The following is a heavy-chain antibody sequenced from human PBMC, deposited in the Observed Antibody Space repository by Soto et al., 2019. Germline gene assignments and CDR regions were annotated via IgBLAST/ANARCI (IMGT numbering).Heavy chain of an antibody. CDR3: AKSSARWLQSAPFFDY. CDR1: GFTFSSYA. D-gene: IGHD5-12*01. CDR2: ISGSGGST. J-gene: IGHJ4*02. V-gene: IGHV3-23*01. Sequence: GGSLRLSCAASGFTFSSYAMSWVRQAPGKGLEWVSAISGSGGSTYYADSVKGRFTISRDNSKNTLYLQMNSLRAEDTAVYYCAKSSARWLQSAPFFDYWGQGTLVTVSS.